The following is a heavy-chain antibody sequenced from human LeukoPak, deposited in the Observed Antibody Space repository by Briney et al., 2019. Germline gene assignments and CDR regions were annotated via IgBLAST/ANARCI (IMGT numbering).Heavy chain of an antibody. J-gene: IGHJ4*02. CDR2: IYYSGST. CDR3: ARSSWIQYLIGY. V-gene: IGHV4-59*01. CDR1: GGSISSYY. D-gene: IGHD5-18*01. Sequence: SETLSLTCTVSGGSISSYYWSWIRQPPGKGLEWIGYIYYSGSTNYNPSLKSRVTISVDTSKNQFSLKLSSVTAADTAVYYCARSSWIQYLIGYWGQGTLVTVSS.